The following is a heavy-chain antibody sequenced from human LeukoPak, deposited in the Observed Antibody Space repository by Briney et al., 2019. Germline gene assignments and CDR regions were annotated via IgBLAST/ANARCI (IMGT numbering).Heavy chain of an antibody. CDR2: IEKNGSEK. V-gene: IGHV3-7*03. D-gene: IGHD2-15*01. CDR3: TTDRWYSADH. J-gene: IGHJ5*02. CDR1: GFIFSDSW. Sequence: GGSLRLSCTVSGFIFSDSWMAWIRQAPGKGLEWVAIIEKNGSEKNYVDSVKGRFIISRDNAKNSLFLQMDSLKVEDTAIYYCTTDRWYSADHWGQGTLVTVSS.